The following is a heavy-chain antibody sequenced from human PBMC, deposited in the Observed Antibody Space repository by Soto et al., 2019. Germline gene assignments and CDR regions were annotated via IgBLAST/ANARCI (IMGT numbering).Heavy chain of an antibody. CDR3: AKDSRVTPPLSYYFDY. CDR2: ISYDGSNK. Sequence: VQLVESGGGVVQPGRSLRLSCAASGFTFSSYGMHWVRQAPGKGLEWVAVISYDGSNKYYADSVKGRFTISRDNSKNTLYLQMNSLRAEDTAVYYCAKDSRVTPPLSYYFDYWGQGTLVTVSS. CDR1: GFTFSSYG. J-gene: IGHJ4*02. D-gene: IGHD5-18*01. V-gene: IGHV3-30*18.